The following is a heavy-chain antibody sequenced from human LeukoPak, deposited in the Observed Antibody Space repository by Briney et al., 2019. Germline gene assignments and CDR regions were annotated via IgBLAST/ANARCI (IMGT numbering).Heavy chain of an antibody. CDR1: GFTFSSYS. CDR3: ARGITMIVVVILDAFDI. D-gene: IGHD3-22*01. V-gene: IGHV3-21*01. Sequence: GGSLRLSCAASGFTFSSYSMNWVRQAPGKGLEWVSSISSSSSYIYYADSVKGRFTISRDNAKNSLNLQMNSLRAEDTAVYYCARGITMIVVVILDAFDIWGQGTMVTVSS. J-gene: IGHJ3*02. CDR2: ISSSSSYI.